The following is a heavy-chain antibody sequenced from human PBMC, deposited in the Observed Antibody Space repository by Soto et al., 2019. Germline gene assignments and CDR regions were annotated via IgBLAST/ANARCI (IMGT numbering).Heavy chain of an antibody. CDR2: ISATGGGT. CDR1: GFKFSNYS. Sequence: GGSLGPSFAAPGFKFSNYSMGWVRQAPGKGLEWVSLISATGGGTYYADSVKGRFTISRDNSHNTLYLQVHSLTAEDTAVYFCAKSKDSTIFGVVIYYFDTWGQGALVPSPQ. J-gene: IGHJ4*02. V-gene: IGHV3-23*01. D-gene: IGHD3-3*01. CDR3: AKSKDSTIFGVVIYYFDT.